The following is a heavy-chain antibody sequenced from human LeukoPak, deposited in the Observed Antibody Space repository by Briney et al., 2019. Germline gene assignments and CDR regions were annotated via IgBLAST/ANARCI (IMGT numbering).Heavy chain of an antibody. Sequence: PGGSLRLSCAASGFTFSSYAMSWVRQAPGKGLEWVSGISGSGGNTYYADSVKGRFTISRDNSKNTLYLQMSSLRAEDTAVYYCAKRGSYSNYDVYYYYGMDVWGQGTTVTVSS. D-gene: IGHD4-11*01. CDR2: ISGSGGNT. CDR3: AKRGSYSNYDVYYYYGMDV. J-gene: IGHJ6*02. CDR1: GFTFSSYA. V-gene: IGHV3-23*01.